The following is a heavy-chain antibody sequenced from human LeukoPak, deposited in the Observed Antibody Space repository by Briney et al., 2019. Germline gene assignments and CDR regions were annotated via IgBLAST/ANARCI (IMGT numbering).Heavy chain of an antibody. D-gene: IGHD6-6*01. CDR1: GGTFSSSA. CDR3: ARDLLIAASDSWFDP. CDR2: IIPSSRTA. J-gene: IGHJ5*02. Sequence: GASVKASCKASGGTFSSSAISWVRQTHGQGIEWMGPIIPSSRTANTAQELQGQVTITTDESTSTAHMELSSLRSEDTAVYYCARDLLIAASDSWFDPWGQGTLVTVSS. V-gene: IGHV1-69*05.